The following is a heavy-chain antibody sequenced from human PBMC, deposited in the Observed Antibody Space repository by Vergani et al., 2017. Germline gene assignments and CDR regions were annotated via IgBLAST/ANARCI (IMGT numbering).Heavy chain of an antibody. CDR1: GASISSSNYY. CDR2: IYYRVST. Sequence: QLQLQESGPGLVKPSPTLSLTCSVSGASISSSNYYWCWIRQPPGKGVEWVASIYYRVSTYYNPSLKSRVTISVDTSKNHFSLKLGSVTAADTAVYFCARHSTVEWLVKLGWIDPWGQGILVTVSS. D-gene: IGHD6-19*01. CDR3: ARHSTVEWLVKLGWIDP. J-gene: IGHJ5*02. V-gene: IGHV4-39*01.